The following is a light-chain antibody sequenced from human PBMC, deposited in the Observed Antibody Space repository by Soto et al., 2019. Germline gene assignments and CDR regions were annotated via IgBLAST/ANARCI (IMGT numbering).Light chain of an antibody. V-gene: IGLV2-8*01. Sequence: QSALTQPPSASGSPGQSVTISCTGTSSDVGGYNFVSWYQHFPGKAPKLIIYEVTKRPSGVPDRFSGSKSGNTASLTVSGLQDDDEDDYYCSSYGGSNNFVFGTGTKVTVL. CDR2: EVT. CDR1: SSDVGGYNF. J-gene: IGLJ1*01. CDR3: SSYGGSNNFV.